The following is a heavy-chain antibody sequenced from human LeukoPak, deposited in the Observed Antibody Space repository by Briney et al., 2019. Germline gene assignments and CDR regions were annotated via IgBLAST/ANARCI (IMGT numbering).Heavy chain of an antibody. CDR3: AKAASGNWNDVSDY. J-gene: IGHJ4*02. Sequence: GGSLRLSCAASGFTFSTYAMSWVRQAPGKGLEWVSAISGRGVSTSYADSVRGRFTISRDNPKNTLYLQMNSLRAEDTAVYYCAKAASGNWNDVSDYWGQGTLVTVSS. D-gene: IGHD1-20*01. CDR2: ISGRGVST. V-gene: IGHV3-23*01. CDR1: GFTFSTYA.